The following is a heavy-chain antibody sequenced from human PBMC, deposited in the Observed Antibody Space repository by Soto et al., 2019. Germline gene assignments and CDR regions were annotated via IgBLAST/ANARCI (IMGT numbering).Heavy chain of an antibody. D-gene: IGHD5-18*01. J-gene: IGHJ4*02. CDR2: IYYSGST. CDR3: ARGPLTGDTAMVIAYFDY. CDR1: GGSISSSSYY. Sequence: SETLSLTCTVSGGSISSSSYYWGWIRQPPGKGLEWIGSIYYSGSTYYNPSLKSRVTISVDTSKNQFSLKLSSVTAADTAVYYCARGPLTGDTAMVIAYFDYWGQGTLVTVSS. V-gene: IGHV4-39*01.